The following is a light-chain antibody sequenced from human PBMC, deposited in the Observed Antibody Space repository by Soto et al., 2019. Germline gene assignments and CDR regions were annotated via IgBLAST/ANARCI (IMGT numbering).Light chain of an antibody. Sequence: DIQMNQSPSTLSASVGDRVTITCRASQSITNSLAWYQHKPGKAPEVLIYDASNLESGVPSRFSDSGPATEFILSISSRQPDDVATDLCQPYDGMWAFGQPTKLDIK. V-gene: IGKV1-5*01. CDR1: QSITNS. J-gene: IGKJ1*01. CDR3: QPYDGMWA. CDR2: DAS.